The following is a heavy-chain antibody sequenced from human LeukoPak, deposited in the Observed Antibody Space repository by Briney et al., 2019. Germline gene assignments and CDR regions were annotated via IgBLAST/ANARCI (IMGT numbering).Heavy chain of an antibody. J-gene: IGHJ6*02. D-gene: IGHD2-21*02. CDR2: ISAYNGNT. CDR3: ARARVAYCGGDCYSPSEYYYGMDV. V-gene: IGHV1-18*01. CDR1: GYTFTSYG. Sequence: ASVKVSCTASGYTFTSYGISWVRQAPGQGLEWMGWISAYNGNTNYAQKLQGRVTMTTDTSTSTAYMELRSLRSDDTAVYYCARARVAYCGGDCYSPSEYYYGMDVWGQGTTVTVSS.